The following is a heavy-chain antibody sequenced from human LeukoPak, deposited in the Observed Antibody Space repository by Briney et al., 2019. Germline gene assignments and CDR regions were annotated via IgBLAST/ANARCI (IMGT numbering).Heavy chain of an antibody. CDR1: GFTFSSYW. D-gene: IGHD1-26*01. CDR2: IKNDGSRT. J-gene: IGHJ4*02. V-gene: IGHV3-74*01. Sequence: GGSLRLSCAASGFTFSSYWMNWARQAPGKGLVWVSRIKNDGSRTDNADSVKGRFTISRDNTKNTLYLQMNSLRAEDTGVYYCVRDKDMSTTADLGFWGQGTLVTVSS. CDR3: VRDKDMSTTADLGF.